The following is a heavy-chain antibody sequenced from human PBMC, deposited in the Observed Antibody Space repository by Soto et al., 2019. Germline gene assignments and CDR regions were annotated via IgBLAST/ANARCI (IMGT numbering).Heavy chain of an antibody. J-gene: IGHJ6*02. CDR2: INYSGSF. CDR3: ARATYYYGSGSSVDWYYGMDV. D-gene: IGHD3-10*01. V-gene: IGHV4-28*05. Sequence: SETLSLTCRVSGYFISSSHWWGWIRQPPGKGLEWIGHINYSGSFYHDPSLKSRATMSLDTSKHQFSLRLSSVTAADTAVYYCARATYYYGSGSSVDWYYGMDVWGQGTTVTVSS. CDR1: GYFISSSHW.